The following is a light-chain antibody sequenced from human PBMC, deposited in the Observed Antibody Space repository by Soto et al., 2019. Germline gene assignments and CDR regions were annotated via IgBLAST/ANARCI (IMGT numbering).Light chain of an antibody. CDR2: GAS. CDR1: QSVSSSY. CDR3: HQYGSSPWT. Sequence: EIVLTQSPATLSLSPGERATLSCRASQSVSSSYLAWSQQKPGQAPRLLIYGASSRATGIPDRFSGSGSGTDFTLTISRLEPEDFAVYFCHQYGSSPWTFGQGTKVDI. V-gene: IGKV3-20*01. J-gene: IGKJ1*01.